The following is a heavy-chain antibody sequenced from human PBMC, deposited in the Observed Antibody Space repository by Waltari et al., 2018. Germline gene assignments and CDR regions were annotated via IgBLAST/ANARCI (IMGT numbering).Heavy chain of an antibody. V-gene: IGHV3-23*04. Sequence: EVQLVESGGGLVQPGGSLRLSCAASGFPFSSYAMSWVRQAPGKGLEWVSAISGSGGSTYYADSVKGRFTISRDNSKNTLYLQMNSLRAEDTAVYYCANSPWIQLWLEVKDYWGQGTLVTVSS. CDR1: GFPFSSYA. D-gene: IGHD5-18*01. CDR3: ANSPWIQLWLEVKDY. J-gene: IGHJ4*02. CDR2: ISGSGGST.